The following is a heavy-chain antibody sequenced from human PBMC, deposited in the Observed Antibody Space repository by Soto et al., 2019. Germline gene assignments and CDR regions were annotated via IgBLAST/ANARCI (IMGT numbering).Heavy chain of an antibody. Sequence: SETLSLTCTVSGDSVSSSSYYWGWIRQPPGKGLEWIGSLYYSGSSYYKPSLKSRVSISVDTSKNQFSLKLNSVTAADSAVYHCGAYNFYYYYGMDVWGQGTTVTVSS. D-gene: IGHD1-26*01. CDR3: GAYNFYYYYGMDV. CDR2: LYYSGSS. J-gene: IGHJ6*02. CDR1: GDSVSSSSYY. V-gene: IGHV4-39*01.